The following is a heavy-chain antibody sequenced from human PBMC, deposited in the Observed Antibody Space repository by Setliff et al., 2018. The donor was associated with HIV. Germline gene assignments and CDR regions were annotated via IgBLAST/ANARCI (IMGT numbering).Heavy chain of an antibody. D-gene: IGHD2-15*01. J-gene: IGHJ3*02. CDR1: GFTFSSYW. CDR2: IKQDASEI. Sequence: PGGSLRLSCAASGFTFSSYWMSWVRQAPGKGLEWVANIKQDASEISYEDSLKGRFIISRDNAKNSLFLQMNSLGAEDTAMYYCARDVSYSVGPVAYDVFDIWGQGTMVTVSS. CDR3: ARDVSYSVGPVAYDVFDI. V-gene: IGHV3-7*03.